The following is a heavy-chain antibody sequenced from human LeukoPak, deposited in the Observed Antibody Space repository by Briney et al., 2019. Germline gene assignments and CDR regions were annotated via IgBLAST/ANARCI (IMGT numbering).Heavy chain of an antibody. Sequence: GGSLRLSCAASGFTFSSYGMHWVRQAPGKGLEWVAFIRYDGSNKYYADSVKGRFTISRDNSKNALYLQMNSLRAEDTAVYYCARDPFGEPDYYFDYWGQGTLVTVSS. CDR1: GFTFSSYG. D-gene: IGHD3-10*01. J-gene: IGHJ4*02. V-gene: IGHV3-30*02. CDR2: IRYDGSNK. CDR3: ARDPFGEPDYYFDY.